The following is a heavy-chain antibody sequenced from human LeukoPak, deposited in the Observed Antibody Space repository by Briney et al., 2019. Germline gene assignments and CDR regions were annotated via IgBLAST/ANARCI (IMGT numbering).Heavy chain of an antibody. Sequence: GGSLRLSCAASGFTFSSYEMNWVRQAPGKGLEWVSYISSSGSTIYYADSVKGRFTISRDNAKNSLYLQMNSLRAEDTAVYYCAREGGILRFLEWTPRGYYYGMDVWGQGTTVTVSS. CDR1: GFTFSSYE. D-gene: IGHD3-3*01. V-gene: IGHV3-48*03. CDR2: ISSSGSTI. J-gene: IGHJ6*02. CDR3: AREGGILRFLEWTPRGYYYGMDV.